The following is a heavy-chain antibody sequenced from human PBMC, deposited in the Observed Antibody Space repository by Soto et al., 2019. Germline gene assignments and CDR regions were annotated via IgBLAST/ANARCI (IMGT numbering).Heavy chain of an antibody. CDR2: IYYSGST. V-gene: IGHV4-59*01. Sequence: PSETLSLTCTVSGGSISSYYWSWIRQPPGKGLEWIGYIYYSGSTNYNPSLKSRVTISVDTSKNQFSLKLSSVTAADTAAYYCARDRRDGYNNFDYWGQGTLVTVSS. CDR1: GGSISSYY. D-gene: IGHD5-12*01. J-gene: IGHJ4*02. CDR3: ARDRRDGYNNFDY.